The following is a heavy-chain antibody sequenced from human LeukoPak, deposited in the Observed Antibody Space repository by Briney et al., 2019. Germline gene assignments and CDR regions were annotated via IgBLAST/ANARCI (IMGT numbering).Heavy chain of an antibody. J-gene: IGHJ4*02. Sequence: GGSLRLSCAASGFTFSSYAMHWVRQAPGKGLEWVAVISYDGSNKYYADSVKGRFTISRDNSKDTLFLQMNSLRAEDTAVYYCAREGPRGNSQFDYWGQGTLVTVSS. CDR3: AREGPRGNSQFDY. D-gene: IGHD2/OR15-2a*01. CDR1: GFTFSSYA. V-gene: IGHV3-30-3*01. CDR2: ISYDGSNK.